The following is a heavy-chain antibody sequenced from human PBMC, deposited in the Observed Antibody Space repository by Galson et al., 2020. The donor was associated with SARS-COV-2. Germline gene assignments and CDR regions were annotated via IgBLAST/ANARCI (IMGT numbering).Heavy chain of an antibody. V-gene: IGHV2-5*01. J-gene: IGHJ4*02. CDR3: AHTLDYGGSRRYFFDQ. Sequence: SGPTLVQHTQTLTLTCTFSGFSLSTSGVGVGWIRQPPGKALEWLALIYWNDDKRYSPSLKSRLTLTKDASKNQVVLTMTNMDPVDTATYYGAHTLDYGGSRRYFFDQWGQGTLVTVSS. CDR2: IYWNDDK. CDR1: GFSLSTSGVG. D-gene: IGHD4-17*01.